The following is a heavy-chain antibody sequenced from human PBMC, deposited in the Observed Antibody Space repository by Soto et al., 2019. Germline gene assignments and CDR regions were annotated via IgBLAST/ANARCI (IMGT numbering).Heavy chain of an antibody. CDR2: IYYSGST. D-gene: IGHD2-15*01. CDR1: GGSISSGGYY. Sequence: SETLSLTCTVSGGSISSGGYYWSWIRQHPGKGLEWIGYIYYSGSTYYNPSLKSRVTISVDTSKNQFSLKLSSVTAADTAVYYCARAYCSGGSCYSVFYYFDYWGQGTLVTVSS. V-gene: IGHV4-31*03. J-gene: IGHJ4*02. CDR3: ARAYCSGGSCYSVFYYFDY.